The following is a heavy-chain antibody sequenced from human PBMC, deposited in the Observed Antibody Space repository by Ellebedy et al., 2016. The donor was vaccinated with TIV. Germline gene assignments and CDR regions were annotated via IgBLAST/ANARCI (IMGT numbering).Heavy chain of an antibody. CDR2: ISSSSSYI. J-gene: IGHJ4*02. Sequence: GESLKISCAASGFTFSSYSMNWVRQAPGKGLEWVSSISSSSSYIYYADSVKGRFTISRDNAKNSLYLQMNSLRAEDTAVYYCARTYYYGSGSRALYFDYWGQGTLVTVSS. CDR3: ARTYYYGSGSRALYFDY. V-gene: IGHV3-21*01. CDR1: GFTFSSYS. D-gene: IGHD3-10*01.